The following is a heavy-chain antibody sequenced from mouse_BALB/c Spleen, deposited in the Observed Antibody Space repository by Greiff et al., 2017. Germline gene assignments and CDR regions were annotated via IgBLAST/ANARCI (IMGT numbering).Heavy chain of an antibody. Sequence: VQLQQPGAELVKPGASVKMSCKASGYTFTSYWMHWVKQRPGQGLEWIGVIDPSDSYTSYNQKFKGKATLTVDTSSSTAYMQLSSLTSEDSAVYYCARPHYGSSYYFDYWGQGTTLTVSS. CDR1: GYTFTSYW. CDR2: IDPSDSYT. D-gene: IGHD1-1*01. V-gene: IGHV1-59*01. CDR3: ARPHYGSSYYFDY. J-gene: IGHJ2*01.